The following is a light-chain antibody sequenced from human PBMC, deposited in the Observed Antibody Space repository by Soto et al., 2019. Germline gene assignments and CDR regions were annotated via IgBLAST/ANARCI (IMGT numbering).Light chain of an antibody. Sequence: DIPMTQSPSSLSASVGDTVTITCQASRGIDTYLSWFQQKPGKAPKLLISDASDLQTGVSSRFRGVGSGTHFSLTISNLQPEDIATYYCQRYADLPRTFGQGAEVKI. J-gene: IGKJ1*01. CDR3: QRYADLPRT. CDR1: RGIDTY. V-gene: IGKV1-33*01. CDR2: DAS.